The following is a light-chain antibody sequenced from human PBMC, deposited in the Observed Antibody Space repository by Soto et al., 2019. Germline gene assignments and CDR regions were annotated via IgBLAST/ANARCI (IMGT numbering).Light chain of an antibody. CDR3: RSSKGSGTYV. CDR1: GSDVGGYNY. CDR2: DVS. Sequence: QSALTQPASVSGSPGQSITISCTGTGSDVGGYNYVSWYQQQPGKAPKLIIYDVSNWPSGVSDRFSGSKSGNTASLAISGLQAEDDADSSCRSSKGSGTYVFVTGTNVNVL. V-gene: IGLV2-14*01. J-gene: IGLJ1*01.